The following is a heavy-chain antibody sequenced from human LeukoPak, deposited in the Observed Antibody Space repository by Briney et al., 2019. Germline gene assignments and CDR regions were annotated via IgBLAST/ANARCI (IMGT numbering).Heavy chain of an antibody. J-gene: IGHJ6*03. V-gene: IGHV1-18*01. CDR1: GYTFTSYG. Sequence: ASVKVSCKASGYTFTSYGISWVRQAPGQGLEWMGWISAYNGNANYAQKPQGRVTMTTDTSTSTAYMELRSLRSDDTAVYYCARAAPATAAYYYYYYMDVWGKGTTVTVSS. CDR3: ARAAPATAAYYYYYYMDV. CDR2: ISAYNGNA. D-gene: IGHD2-2*01.